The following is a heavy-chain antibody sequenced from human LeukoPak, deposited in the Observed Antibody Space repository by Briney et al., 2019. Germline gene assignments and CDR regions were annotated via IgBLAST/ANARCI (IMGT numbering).Heavy chain of an antibody. CDR2: INHSGST. CDR1: GGSFSGYY. J-gene: IGHJ3*02. V-gene: IGHV4-34*01. D-gene: IGHD2/OR15-2a*01. CDR3: ARTGWGSMGAFDI. Sequence: PSETLSLTCAVYGGSFSGYYWSWIRQPPGKGLEWIGEINHSGSTNYNPSLKSRVTISVDTSKNQFSLKLSSVTAADTAVYYCARTGWGSMGAFDIWGQGTMVTVSS.